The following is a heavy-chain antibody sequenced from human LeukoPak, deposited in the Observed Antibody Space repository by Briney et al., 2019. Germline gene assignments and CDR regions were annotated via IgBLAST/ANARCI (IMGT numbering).Heavy chain of an antibody. D-gene: IGHD6-19*01. CDR1: GFTFSSYA. CDR2: ISYDGSNK. J-gene: IGHJ3*02. Sequence: GGSLRLSCAASGFTFSSYAMHWVRQAPGKGLEWVAVISYDGSNKYYADSVKGRFTISRDNSKNTLYLQMNSLRAEDTAVYYCARGDEVAGTFDAFDIWGQGTMVTVSS. V-gene: IGHV3-30-3*01. CDR3: ARGDEVAGTFDAFDI.